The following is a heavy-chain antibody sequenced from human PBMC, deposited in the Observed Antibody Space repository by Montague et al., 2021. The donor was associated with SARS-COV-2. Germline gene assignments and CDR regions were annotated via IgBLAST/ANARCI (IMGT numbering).Heavy chain of an antibody. CDR3: ARHVGMERVTYGMDV. CDR1: GFTFSTYA. D-gene: IGHD3-3*01. V-gene: IGHV3-23*01. J-gene: IGHJ6*02. Sequence: CLSLSCSASGFTFSTYAMSWVRQAPGKGLEWVSSVTGSGGATYYADSVKGRFTISRDNSKNTVFPHMNSLRAEDTAVYYCARHVGMERVTYGMDVWGQGTTVTVSS. CDR2: VTGSGGAT.